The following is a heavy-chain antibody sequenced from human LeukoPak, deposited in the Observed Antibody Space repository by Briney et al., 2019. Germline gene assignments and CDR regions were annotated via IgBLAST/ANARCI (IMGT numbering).Heavy chain of an antibody. Sequence: AXVKVSCKASGYTFTSYDINWVRQATGQGLEWMGWMNPNSGNTGYAQKFQGRVTMTRNTSISTAYMELSSLRSEDTAVYYCARALYSSGANWFDPWGQGTLVTVSS. CDR2: MNPNSGNT. V-gene: IGHV1-8*01. J-gene: IGHJ5*02. D-gene: IGHD6-19*01. CDR1: GYTFTSYD. CDR3: ARALYSSGANWFDP.